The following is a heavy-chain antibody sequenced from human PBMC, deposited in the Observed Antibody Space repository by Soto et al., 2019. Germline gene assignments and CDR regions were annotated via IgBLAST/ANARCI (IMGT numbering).Heavy chain of an antibody. V-gene: IGHV3-66*01. CDR2: MYSGGST. Sequence: EVQLVESGGGLVQPGGSLRLSCAASGFTVSSNYMSWVRQAPGKGLEWVSVMYSGGSTYYADSVRGRFTISRDNSKNTLYLQMNSLRAEDTAVYYCARAGRIAAAGTGVDYWGQGTLVTVSS. CDR3: ARAGRIAAAGTGVDY. CDR1: GFTVSSNY. D-gene: IGHD6-13*01. J-gene: IGHJ4*02.